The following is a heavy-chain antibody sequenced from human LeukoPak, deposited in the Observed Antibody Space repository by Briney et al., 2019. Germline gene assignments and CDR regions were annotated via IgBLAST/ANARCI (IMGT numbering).Heavy chain of an antibody. Sequence: PGRALRLSCAASGFNFNDYGMHWVRQAPGKGLEWVAIIWHDGNNKYYADSVRGRFTISRDNSMNTLYLEMNSLRAEDTAVYYCARDGAYSYTYWGQGTLVTVSS. CDR1: GFNFNDYG. J-gene: IGHJ4*02. V-gene: IGHV3-33*01. CDR2: IWHDGNNK. D-gene: IGHD5-18*01. CDR3: ARDGAYSYTY.